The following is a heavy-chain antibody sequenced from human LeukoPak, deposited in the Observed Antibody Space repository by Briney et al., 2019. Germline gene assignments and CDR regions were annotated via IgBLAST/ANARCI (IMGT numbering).Heavy chain of an antibody. CDR1: GFTFSSYS. D-gene: IGHD3-9*01. Sequence: GGSLRLSCAASGFTFSSYSMNWVRQAPGKGLEWVSSTSSSSSYIYYADSVKGRFTISRDNAKNSLYLQMNSLRAEDTAVYYCARAMDILTGYYDYWGQGTLVTVSS. J-gene: IGHJ4*02. CDR3: ARAMDILTGYYDY. V-gene: IGHV3-21*01. CDR2: TSSSSSYI.